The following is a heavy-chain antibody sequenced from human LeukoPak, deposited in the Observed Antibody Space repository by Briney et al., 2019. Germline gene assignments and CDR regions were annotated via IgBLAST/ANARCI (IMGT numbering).Heavy chain of an antibody. CDR1: GGTFSSYA. Sequence: GASVKVSCKASGGTFSSYAISWVRQAPGQGLEWMGGIIPIFGTANYAQKFQGRVTITADESTSTAYMELSSLRSEDTAVYYCARGTDGYYDSSGSMAPFDPWGQGTLATVSS. V-gene: IGHV1-69*13. CDR2: IIPIFGTA. D-gene: IGHD3-22*01. J-gene: IGHJ5*02. CDR3: ARGTDGYYDSSGSMAPFDP.